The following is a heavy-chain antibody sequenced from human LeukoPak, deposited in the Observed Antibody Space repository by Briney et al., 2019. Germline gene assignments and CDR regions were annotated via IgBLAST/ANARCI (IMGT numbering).Heavy chain of an antibody. Sequence: SETLSLTCAVYGGSFSGYYWSWIRQPPGKGLEWIGEINHSGSTNYNPSLKSRVTISVDTSKNQFSLKLSSVTAADTAVYYCARVRYNWNPTEGDAFDIWGQGTVVTVSS. V-gene: IGHV4-34*01. CDR2: INHSGST. CDR3: ARVRYNWNPTEGDAFDI. CDR1: GGSFSGYY. D-gene: IGHD1-20*01. J-gene: IGHJ3*02.